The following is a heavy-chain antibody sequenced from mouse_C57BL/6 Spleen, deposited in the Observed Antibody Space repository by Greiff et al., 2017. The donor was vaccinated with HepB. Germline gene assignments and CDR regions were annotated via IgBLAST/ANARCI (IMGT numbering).Heavy chain of an antibody. Sequence: EVQLQQSGPELVKPGASVKISCKASGYTFTDYYMNWVKQSHGKSLEWIGDINPNNGGTSYNQKFKGKATLTVDKSSSTAYMELRSLTSEDSAVYYCARRGGKGCYYAMDYWGQGTSVTVSS. CDR2: INPNNGGT. CDR3: ARRGGKGCYYAMDY. CDR1: GYTFTDYY. J-gene: IGHJ4*01. V-gene: IGHV1-26*01. D-gene: IGHD2-1*01.